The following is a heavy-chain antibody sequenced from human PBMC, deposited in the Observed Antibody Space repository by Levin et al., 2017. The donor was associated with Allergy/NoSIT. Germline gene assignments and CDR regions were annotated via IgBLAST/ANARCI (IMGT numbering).Heavy chain of an antibody. CDR3: ARHVCSSSFNYYFDS. D-gene: IGHD6-6*01. CDR2: SYYSGST. J-gene: IGHJ4*02. CDR1: GGSISSDY. Sequence: KSSETLSLTCTVSGGSISSDYWSWSRQPPGKGLEWMGYSYYSGSTNYNHSLNSRGTITVDTYKNQFSLKLSSVTAADTAVYYWARHVCSSSFNYYFDSWGQGTLVTVSS. V-gene: IGHV4-59*08.